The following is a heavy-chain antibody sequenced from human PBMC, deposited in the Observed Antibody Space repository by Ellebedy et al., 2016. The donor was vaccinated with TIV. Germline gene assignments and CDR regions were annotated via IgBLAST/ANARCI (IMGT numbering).Heavy chain of an antibody. Sequence: GGSLRLSCAASGFTFSNYWMSWVRQAPGKGLEWEANIKQDGSEKNYVDSVKGRFSISRDNAKNSMYLQMNSLRDEDTAVYYCARDQWLGRAYYFDYWGQGTLLTVSS. D-gene: IGHD6-19*01. CDR2: IKQDGSEK. V-gene: IGHV3-7*01. CDR3: ARDQWLGRAYYFDY. J-gene: IGHJ4*02. CDR1: GFTFSNYW.